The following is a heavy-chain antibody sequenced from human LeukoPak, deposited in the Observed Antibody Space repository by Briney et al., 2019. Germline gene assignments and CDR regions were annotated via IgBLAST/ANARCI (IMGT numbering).Heavy chain of an antibody. Sequence: SETLSLTCTVSGGSISGYYWSWIRQPAGKGLEWIGRIYTSGSTNYNPSLKSRVTMSVDTSKNQFSLKLSSVTAADTAVYYCARDGGYSYGYLWYFDLWGRGTLVTVSS. CDR1: GGSISGYY. J-gene: IGHJ2*01. CDR2: IYTSGST. CDR3: ARDGGYSYGYLWYFDL. D-gene: IGHD5-18*01. V-gene: IGHV4-4*07.